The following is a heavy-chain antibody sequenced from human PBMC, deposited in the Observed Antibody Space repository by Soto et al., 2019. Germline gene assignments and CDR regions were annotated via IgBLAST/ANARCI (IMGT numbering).Heavy chain of an antibody. Sequence: GGSLRLSCAASGFTFSDYYMSWIRQAPGKGLEWVSYISSSSSYTNYADSVKGRFTISRDNAKNSLYLQMNSLRAEDTAVYYCARDGERDGYNHDFDYWGQGTLVTVSS. CDR2: ISSSSSYT. CDR1: GFTFSDYY. V-gene: IGHV3-11*05. D-gene: IGHD5-12*01. J-gene: IGHJ4*02. CDR3: ARDGERDGYNHDFDY.